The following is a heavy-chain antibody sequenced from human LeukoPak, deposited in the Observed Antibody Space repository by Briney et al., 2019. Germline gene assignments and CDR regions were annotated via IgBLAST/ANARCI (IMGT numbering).Heavy chain of an antibody. V-gene: IGHV3-74*03. Sequence: PGGSLRLSCVASGFTFSSYRMHWVRQAPGKGLEWVSRINEDASTITYADSVKGRFTISRENAMNTLYLQMNSLRAEDTAVYYCVRDLILVWTPGDDFDHWGQGTLVTVSS. D-gene: IGHD3-16*01. CDR1: GFTFSSYR. CDR3: VRDLILVWTPGDDFDH. J-gene: IGHJ4*02. CDR2: INEDASTI.